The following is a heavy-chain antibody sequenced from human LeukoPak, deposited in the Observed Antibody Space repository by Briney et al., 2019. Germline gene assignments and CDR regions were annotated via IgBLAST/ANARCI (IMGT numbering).Heavy chain of an antibody. V-gene: IGHV1-18*01. J-gene: IGHJ4*02. CDR2: ISAYNGNT. Sequence: ASVKVSCKASGHTFTSYGISWVRQAPGQGPEWMGWISAYNGNTNYAQKLQGRVTMTTDTSTTTAYMELRSLRSDDTAVYYCVRLWFGELLPDSYFDYWGQGTLVTVSS. CDR3: VRLWFGELLPDSYFDY. D-gene: IGHD3-10*01. CDR1: GHTFTSYG.